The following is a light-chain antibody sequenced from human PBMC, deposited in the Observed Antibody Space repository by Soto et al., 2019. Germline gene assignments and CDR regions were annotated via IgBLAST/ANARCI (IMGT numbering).Light chain of an antibody. J-gene: IGLJ2*01. CDR2: DVN. Sequence: QSALTQPASVSGSPGQSITLSCTGTSSDIRGYDYVSWYQRHPGKAPKLIIYDVNNRPSGVSNRFSGSKSGNTASLTISGLQAEDEADYYCTSYASGSSHVVFGGGTKLTVL. V-gene: IGLV2-14*01. CDR1: SSDIRGYDY. CDR3: TSYASGSSHVV.